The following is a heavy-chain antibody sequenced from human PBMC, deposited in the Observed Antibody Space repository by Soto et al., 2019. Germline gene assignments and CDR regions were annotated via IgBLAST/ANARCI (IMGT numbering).Heavy chain of an antibody. V-gene: IGHV4-31*03. Sequence: QVQLQESGPGLVKPSETLSLTCTVSGGSVNTGSYYWSWIRHHPGKGLEWIRYLYFTGKTYYNPSLKGRLTISMDQSNNQLSLKVNSVTAADTAIYHCATTLYSSGPFASWGPGTQVTVSS. D-gene: IGHD6-25*01. CDR2: LYFTGKT. J-gene: IGHJ4*02. CDR1: GGSVNTGSYY. CDR3: ATTLYSSGPFAS.